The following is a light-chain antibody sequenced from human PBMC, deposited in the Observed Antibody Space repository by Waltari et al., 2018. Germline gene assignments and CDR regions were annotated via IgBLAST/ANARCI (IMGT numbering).Light chain of an antibody. V-gene: IGKV1-12*01. CDR3: QQYCTSPPT. CDR2: DAS. CDR1: QVISRW. Sequence: DIQMTQSPPSVSASVGDRVIITCRASQVISRWLGWYQQKPGKAPKFLIYDASTLQSGVPSRFSGSGSGTDFTLTISSLQPEDVAVYYCQQYCTSPPTFGQGTQVEIK. J-gene: IGKJ2*01.